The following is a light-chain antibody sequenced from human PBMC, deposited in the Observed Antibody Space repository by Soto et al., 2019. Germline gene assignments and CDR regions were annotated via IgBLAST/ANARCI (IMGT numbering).Light chain of an antibody. V-gene: IGKV3-20*01. CDR2: GAS. CDR1: QSVRSS. J-gene: IGKJ1*01. CDR3: QQYVSSPWA. Sequence: EIVLTQSQATLSLSPGERATLFCRASQSVRSSLAWYQQKPGQAPRLLIYGASRRATGIPDRFTGSGSGTDFTLTISRLEPEDFAVYYCQQYVSSPWAFGQGTKVDI.